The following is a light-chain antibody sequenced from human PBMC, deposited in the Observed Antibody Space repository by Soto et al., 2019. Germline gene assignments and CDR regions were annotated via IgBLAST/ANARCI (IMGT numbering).Light chain of an antibody. CDR2: KAS. CDR1: QSISSW. V-gene: IGKV1-5*03. J-gene: IGKJ4*01. CDR3: QQYNSSPLT. Sequence: DIQMTQSPSTLSASVGDRVTITCRASQSISSWLAWYQQKPGKDPKLLIYKASSLESGVPSRFSGSGSGTEFTLTISSLQPDDFATYYCQQYNSSPLTFGGGTKVEIK.